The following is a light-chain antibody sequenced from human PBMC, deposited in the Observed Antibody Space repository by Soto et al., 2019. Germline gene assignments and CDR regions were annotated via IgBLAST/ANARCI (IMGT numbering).Light chain of an antibody. J-gene: IGLJ2*01. CDR2: EVS. CDR1: ISDVGSYNY. Sequence: QSALTQPASVSGSPGQSITISCTGTISDVGSYNYVSWYQQHPGKAPKLMIYEVSNRPSGVSNRFSGSKSGNTASLTISGLQAEDEADYYCSSYTSSSTLEVVFGGGTKLTVL. V-gene: IGLV2-14*01. CDR3: SSYTSSSTLEVV.